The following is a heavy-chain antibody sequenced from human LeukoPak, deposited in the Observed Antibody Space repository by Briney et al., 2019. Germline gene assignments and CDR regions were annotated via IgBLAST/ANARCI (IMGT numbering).Heavy chain of an antibody. D-gene: IGHD3-22*01. CDR2: IYYSGST. J-gene: IGHJ3*02. V-gene: IGHV4-39*07. Sequence: PSETLSLTCAVSGASISSSSYYWGWIRQPPGKGLEWIGSIYYSGSTYYNPSLKSRVTISVDTSKNQFSLKLSSVTAADTAVYYCARGVVVVITSRDAFDIWGQGTMVTVSS. CDR1: GASISSSSYY. CDR3: ARGVVVVITSRDAFDI.